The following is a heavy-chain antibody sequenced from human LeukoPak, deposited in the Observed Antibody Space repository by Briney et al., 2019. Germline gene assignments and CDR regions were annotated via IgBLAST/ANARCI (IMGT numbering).Heavy chain of an antibody. V-gene: IGHV1-18*04. Sequence: ASVKVSCKASGYTFTSYYMHWVRQAPGQGLEWVGWISAYNGNTNYAQKLQGRVTMTTDTSTSTAYMELRSLRSDDTAVYYCARVGPTVGATTGDHWGQGTLVTVSS. J-gene: IGHJ4*02. CDR2: ISAYNGNT. CDR3: ARVGPTVGATTGDH. CDR1: GYTFTSYY. D-gene: IGHD1-26*01.